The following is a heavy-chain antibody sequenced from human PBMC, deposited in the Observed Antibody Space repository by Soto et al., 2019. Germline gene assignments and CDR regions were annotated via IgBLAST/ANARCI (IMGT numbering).Heavy chain of an antibody. J-gene: IGHJ5*02. CDR1: GGSISSSSYY. CDR2: IYYSGST. Sequence: SETLSLTCTVSGGSISSSSYYWGWIRQPPGKGLEWIGSIYYSGSTYYNPSLKSRVTISVDTSKNQFSLKLSSVTAADTAVYYCARVVVVVAAKHNWFDPLGQGTLVTVSS. V-gene: IGHV4-39*01. D-gene: IGHD2-15*01. CDR3: ARVVVVVAAKHNWFDP.